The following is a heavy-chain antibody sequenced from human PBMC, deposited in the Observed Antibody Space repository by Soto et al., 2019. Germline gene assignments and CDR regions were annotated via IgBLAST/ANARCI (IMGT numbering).Heavy chain of an antibody. J-gene: IGHJ4*02. CDR3: AGIRGGYIFEY. D-gene: IGHD2-2*02. Sequence: VQLVESGGGLVQPGGSLRLSCAVSGFTFSDHYMDWVRQAPGKGLEWVGRSRDKDNTYSTEYAASVKGRFTISRDDSKIALYLQMESLKTEDRAVYYFAGIRGGYIFEYWGQGALVTVSS. CDR1: GFTFSDHY. CDR2: SRDKDNTYST. V-gene: IGHV3-72*01.